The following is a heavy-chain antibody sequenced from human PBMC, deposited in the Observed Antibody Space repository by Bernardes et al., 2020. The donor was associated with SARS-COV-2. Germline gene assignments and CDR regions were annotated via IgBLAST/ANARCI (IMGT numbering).Heavy chain of an antibody. CDR1: GFTFSRYW. CDR2: TNEAGRWT. CDR3: ATDPSGPKDY. J-gene: IGHJ4*02. Sequence: GGSLRLPCAATGFTFSRYWMHWVRQDPGKGLVWVSRTNEAGRWTNYADSVKGRFTISRDNAKTTLYLQMDSLRVEDTAIYYCATDPSGPKDYWGQGTLVTVSS. V-gene: IGHV3-74*01.